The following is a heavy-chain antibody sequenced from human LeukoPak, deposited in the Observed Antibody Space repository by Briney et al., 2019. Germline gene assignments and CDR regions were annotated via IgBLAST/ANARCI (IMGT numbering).Heavy chain of an antibody. CDR1: GGSISSGDYY. D-gene: IGHD3-10*01. Sequence: SQTLSLTCTVSGGSISSGDYYWSWIRQPPGKGLEWIGYIYYSGSTYYNPTLKSRVTISVDTSKNQFSLKLSSVTAADTAVYYCARDYYGSGSYYDWGQGTLVTVSS. CDR2: IYYSGST. J-gene: IGHJ4*02. V-gene: IGHV4-30-4*01. CDR3: ARDYYGSGSYYD.